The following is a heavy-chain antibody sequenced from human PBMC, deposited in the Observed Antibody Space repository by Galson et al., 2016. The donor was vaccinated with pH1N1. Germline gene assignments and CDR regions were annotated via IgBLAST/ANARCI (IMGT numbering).Heavy chain of an antibody. J-gene: IGHJ4*02. D-gene: IGHD2-15*01. Sequence: SVKVSCKASGYTFTTYGIDWVRQAPGQGLEWMGWISPYTGNAKYAQKFQGRLTLTTDPFTNIAYMDLVSLTSDDTSTYFCASRRIFECSGGSCYLDSWGQGTLVTVSS. CDR1: GYTFTTYG. V-gene: IGHV1-18*01. CDR3: ASRRIFECSGGSCYLDS. CDR2: ISPYTGNA.